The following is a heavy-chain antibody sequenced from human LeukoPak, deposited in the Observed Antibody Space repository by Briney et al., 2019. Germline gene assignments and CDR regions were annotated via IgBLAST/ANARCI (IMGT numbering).Heavy chain of an antibody. CDR3: ATVIWIDGRAAAGWFDP. Sequence: GGSLRLSCAASGFIFTNAWMSWVRQAPGKGLEWVGRIKSKTDGGTTDYAAPVKGRFTISRDDSKNTLYLQMDSLKTEDTAVYYCATVIWIDGRAAAGWFDPWGQGTLVTVSS. CDR2: IKSKTDGGTT. V-gene: IGHV3-15*01. D-gene: IGHD6-13*01. CDR1: GFIFTNAW. J-gene: IGHJ5*02.